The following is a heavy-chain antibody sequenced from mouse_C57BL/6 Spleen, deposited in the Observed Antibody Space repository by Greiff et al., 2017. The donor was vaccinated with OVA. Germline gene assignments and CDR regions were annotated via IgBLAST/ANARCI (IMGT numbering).Heavy chain of an antibody. CDR3: ARYYYAMDY. V-gene: IGHV8-12*01. CDR1: GFSLSTSGMG. CDR2: TYWDDDK. J-gene: IGHJ4*01. Sequence: QVTLKVCGPGILQSSQTLSLTCSFSGFSLSTSGMGLSWIRQPPGKGLEWLAHTYWDDDKRYNPSLKSRLTISKDASRNQVFLKITSVDTADTATYYCARYYYAMDYWGQGTSVTVSS.